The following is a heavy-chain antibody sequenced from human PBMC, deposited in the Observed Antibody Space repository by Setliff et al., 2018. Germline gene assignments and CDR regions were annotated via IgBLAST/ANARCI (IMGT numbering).Heavy chain of an antibody. CDR1: GGSFSGYY. V-gene: IGHV4-34*01. D-gene: IGHD3-3*01. J-gene: IGHJ2*01. CDR3: ARLWGSYDFWSGYYIDWYFDL. CDR2: INHSGST. Sequence: PSETLSLTCAVYGGSFSGYYWSWIRQPPGKGLEWIGEINHSGSTNYNPSLKSRVTISVDTSKNQFSLKLSSVTAADTAVYYCARLWGSYDFWSGYYIDWYFDLWGRGTLVTVSS.